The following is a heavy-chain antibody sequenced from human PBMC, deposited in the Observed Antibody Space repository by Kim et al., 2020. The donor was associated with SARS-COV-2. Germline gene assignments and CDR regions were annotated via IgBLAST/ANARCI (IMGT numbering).Heavy chain of an antibody. V-gene: IGHV3-30-3*01. CDR3: AKDGFVGKIYYYYYGMDV. Sequence: GGSLRLSCAASGFTFSSYAMHWVRQAPGKGLEWVAVISYDGSNKYYADSVKGRFTISRDNSKNTLYLQMNSLRAEDTAVYYCAKDGFVGKIYYYYYGMDVWRQGTTLTVSS. CDR1: GFTFSSYA. CDR2: ISYDGSNK. D-gene: IGHD3-16*01. J-gene: IGHJ6*02.